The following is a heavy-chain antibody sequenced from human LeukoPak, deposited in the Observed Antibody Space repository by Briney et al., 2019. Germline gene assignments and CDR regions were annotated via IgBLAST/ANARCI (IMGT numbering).Heavy chain of an antibody. V-gene: IGHV1-18*01. Sequence: ASVKVSCKASGYTFTSYGISWVRQAPGQGLEWMGWISAYNGNTNYAQKLQGRVTMTTDTSTSTAYMELRSLRSDDTAVCYCARPDYDFWSGYYWGFDYWGQGTLVTVSS. J-gene: IGHJ4*02. CDR2: ISAYNGNT. CDR1: GYTFTSYG. CDR3: ARPDYDFWSGYYWGFDY. D-gene: IGHD3-3*01.